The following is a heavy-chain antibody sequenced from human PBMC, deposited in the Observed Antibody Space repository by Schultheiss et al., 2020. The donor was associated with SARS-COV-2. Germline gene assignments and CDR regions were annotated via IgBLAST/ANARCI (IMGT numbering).Heavy chain of an antibody. CDR1: GFSLSTSGVG. CDR2: IDWDDDK. V-gene: IGHV2-70*12. CDR3: AQSSKIAAADYYYYGMDV. D-gene: IGHD6-13*01. Sequence: SGPTLVKPTQTLTLTCTFSGFSLSTSGVGVSWIRQPPGKALEWLALIDWDDDKYYSTSLKTRLTISKDTSKNQVVLTMTNMDPVDTATYYCAQSSKIAAADYYYYGMDVWGQGTTVTVSS. J-gene: IGHJ6*02.